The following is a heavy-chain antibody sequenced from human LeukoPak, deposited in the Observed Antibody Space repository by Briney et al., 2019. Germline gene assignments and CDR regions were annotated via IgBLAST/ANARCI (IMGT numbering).Heavy chain of an antibody. D-gene: IGHD4-17*01. V-gene: IGHV3-23*01. Sequence: GSLRLSCASSYTTFSSYAMSWVRQAPGKGLEWVSAISGSGGSTYYADSVKGRFTISRDNSKNTLYLQMNSLRAEDTAVYYCAKELYGDHVGWFDPWGQGTLVTVSS. CDR2: ISGSGGST. J-gene: IGHJ5*02. CDR1: YTTFSSYA. CDR3: AKELYGDHVGWFDP.